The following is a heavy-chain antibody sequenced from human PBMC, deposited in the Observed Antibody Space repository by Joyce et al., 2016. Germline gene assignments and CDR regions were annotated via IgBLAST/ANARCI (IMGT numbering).Heavy chain of an antibody. CDR3: ARDKGGMDV. V-gene: IGHV3-21*01. CDR1: GFTFSGYS. J-gene: IGHJ6*02. CDR2: ISSSSSYL. Sequence: EVQLVESGGGLVKPGGSLRLSCAASGFTFSGYSMNWVRQAPGKGLEWVSSISSSSSYLYDADSVKGRFTTSRDNAKNSLFLQMNSLRAEDTAVYYCARDKGGMDVWGQGTSVTVSS.